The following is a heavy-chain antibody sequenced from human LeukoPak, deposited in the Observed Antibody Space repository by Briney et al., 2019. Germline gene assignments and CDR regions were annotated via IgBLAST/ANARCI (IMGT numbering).Heavy chain of an antibody. CDR3: ARALMGDAFDI. D-gene: IGHD3-16*01. V-gene: IGHV3-48*03. CDR1: GFTFSSYE. Sequence: GRSLRLSCAASGFTFSSYEMNWVRQAPGKGLEWVSYISGSGSTIYYADSVKGRFTISRDNAKNTLYLQMNSLRAEDTAVYYCARALMGDAFDIWGQGTMVTVSS. CDR2: ISGSGSTI. J-gene: IGHJ3*02.